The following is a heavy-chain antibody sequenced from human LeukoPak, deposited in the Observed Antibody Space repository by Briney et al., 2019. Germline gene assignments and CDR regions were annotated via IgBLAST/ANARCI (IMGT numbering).Heavy chain of an antibody. CDR3: ARARFDWSHNCGGFDI. D-gene: IGHD2-21*01. V-gene: IGHV1-18*01. J-gene: IGHJ3*02. CDR1: GYTFTSYG. Sequence: ASVKVSCKASGYTFTSYGISWVRQAPGQGLEWMGWISAYNGNTNYAQKLQGRVTMTTDTSTSTAYMELRSLRSDDTAVYYCARARFDWSHNCGGFDIWGQGTMVTVSS. CDR2: ISAYNGNT.